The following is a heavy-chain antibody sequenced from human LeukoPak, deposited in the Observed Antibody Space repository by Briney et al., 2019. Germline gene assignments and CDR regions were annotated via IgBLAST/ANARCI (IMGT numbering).Heavy chain of an antibody. D-gene: IGHD6-13*01. CDR2: INPSGGST. CDR1: GYTFTSYG. V-gene: IGHV1-46*01. J-gene: IGHJ4*02. Sequence: ASVKVSCKASGYTFTSYGISWVRQAPGQGLEWMGIINPSGGSTSYAQKFQGRVTMTRDTSTSTVYMELSSLRSEDTAVYYCARDLSSSWYWDYWGQGTLVTVSS. CDR3: ARDLSSSWYWDY.